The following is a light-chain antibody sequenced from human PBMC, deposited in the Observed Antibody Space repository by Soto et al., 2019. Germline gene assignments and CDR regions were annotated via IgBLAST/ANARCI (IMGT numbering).Light chain of an antibody. Sequence: DIVMTQSPDSLAVSLGERATINCKSSQSVLSTSNNKNYLAWYQQKPGQPPRLLIYWASTRESGVPDRFSGSGSGTDVTLTISNLQAEDVAVYYCQQCYSTPYTFGQGTKLEI. V-gene: IGKV4-1*01. CDR3: QQCYSTPYT. J-gene: IGKJ2*01. CDR1: QSVLSTSNNKNY. CDR2: WAS.